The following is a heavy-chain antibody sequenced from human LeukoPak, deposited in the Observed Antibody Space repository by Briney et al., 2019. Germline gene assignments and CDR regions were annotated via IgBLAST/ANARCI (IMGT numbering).Heavy chain of an antibody. Sequence: GGSLRLSCAASRLTFTYWMSWVRQAPGKGLEWVANIKQDGSEKYYVDSVKGRFTISRDNAKRSLYLQMISLRAEDTALYYCASSFSDDFWSGHFWGQGTLVTVSS. J-gene: IGHJ4*02. V-gene: IGHV3-7*01. CDR3: ASSFSDDFWSGHF. D-gene: IGHD3-3*01. CDR2: IKQDGSEK. CDR1: RLTFTYW.